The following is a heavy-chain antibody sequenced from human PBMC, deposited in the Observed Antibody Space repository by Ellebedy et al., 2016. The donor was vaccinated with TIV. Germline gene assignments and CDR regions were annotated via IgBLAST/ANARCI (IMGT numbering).Heavy chain of an antibody. D-gene: IGHD3-22*01. Sequence: GESLKISCAASRFTFSTYSMNWVRQAPGKGLEWISFISTSGSTIYYAESVKGRFTVSRDNAENSLFLHMNNLRAEDTAVYYCARDMLPQYYYETSAYYYDSWGQGTLVTVSS. CDR1: RFTFSTYS. J-gene: IGHJ5*01. V-gene: IGHV3-48*01. CDR3: ARDMLPQYYYETSAYYYDS. CDR2: ISTSGSTI.